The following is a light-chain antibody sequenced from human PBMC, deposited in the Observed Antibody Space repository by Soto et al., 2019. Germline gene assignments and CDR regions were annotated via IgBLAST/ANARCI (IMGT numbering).Light chain of an antibody. CDR2: EVS. CDR3: SSYTSARGV. CDR1: SSDVGGYNF. V-gene: IGLV2-14*01. J-gene: IGLJ2*01. Sequence: QSALTQPASVSGSPGQSITISCTGTSSDVGGYNFVPWYQQLPGKAPKLIIYEVSNRPSGVSNRFSGSKSGNTASLTISGLQAEDEADYYCSSYTSARGVFGGGTKLTVL.